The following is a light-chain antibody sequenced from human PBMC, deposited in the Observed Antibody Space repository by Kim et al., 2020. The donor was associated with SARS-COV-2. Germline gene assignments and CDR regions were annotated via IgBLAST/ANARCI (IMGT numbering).Light chain of an antibody. CDR2: AAS. CDR1: QGISSY. V-gene: IGKV1-8*01. CDR3: QQYYSYPVA. J-gene: IGKJ1*01. Sequence: ASTGDRVTITCRASQGISSYLAWYQQKPGKAPKLLIYAASTLQSGVPSRFSGSGSGTDFTLTISCLQSEDFATYYCQQYYSYPVAFGQGTKVDIK.